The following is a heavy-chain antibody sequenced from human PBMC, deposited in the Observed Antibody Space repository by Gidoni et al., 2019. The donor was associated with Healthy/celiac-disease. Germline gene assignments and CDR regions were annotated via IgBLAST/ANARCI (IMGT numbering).Heavy chain of an antibody. CDR1: GFTFSSYE. D-gene: IGHD5-18*01. V-gene: IGHV3-48*03. CDR2: ISSSGSTI. CDR3: ASVNTAMANPFDY. J-gene: IGHJ4*02. Sequence: EVQLVESGGGLVQPGGSLRLSCAASGFTFSSYEMNWVRQAPGKGLGWVSYISSSGSTIYYADSVKGRFTISRDNAKNSLYLQMNSLRAEDTAVYYCASVNTAMANPFDYWGQGTLVTVSS.